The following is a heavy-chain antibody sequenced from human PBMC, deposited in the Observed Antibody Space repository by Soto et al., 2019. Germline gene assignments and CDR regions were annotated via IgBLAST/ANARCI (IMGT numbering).Heavy chain of an antibody. CDR2: INSDGSST. D-gene: IGHD6-13*01. J-gene: IGHJ3*02. Sequence: EVQLVESGGGLVQPGGSLRLSCAASGFTFSTYWMHWVRQAPGKGLVWVSRINSDGSSTSYADFVKGRFTIARDNAKNTLYLHMNGLRAEDTAVYYCARAPALLYSSNWYSGAFDIWGQGTKVTVSS. CDR1: GFTFSTYW. V-gene: IGHV3-74*01. CDR3: ARAPALLYSSNWYSGAFDI.